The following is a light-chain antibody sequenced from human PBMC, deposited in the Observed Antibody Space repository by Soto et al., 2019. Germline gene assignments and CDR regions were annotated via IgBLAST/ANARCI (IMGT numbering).Light chain of an antibody. Sequence: DIQMTQSPSTLSASVGDRVTITCRASQSISSYLNWYQQKPGKAPKLLIYAASSLQSGVPSRFSGSGSGTDFTLTISSLQHEDFATYYCQQSYYNPTFGQGTKVDI. CDR1: QSISSY. CDR2: AAS. V-gene: IGKV1-39*01. CDR3: QQSYYNPT. J-gene: IGKJ1*01.